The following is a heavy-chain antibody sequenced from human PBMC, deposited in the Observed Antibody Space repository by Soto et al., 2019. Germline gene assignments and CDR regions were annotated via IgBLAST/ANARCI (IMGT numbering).Heavy chain of an antibody. CDR2: INPSGGST. CDR1: GYTFTSYY. CDR3: AREWGVGYDILTGLELRPPAGY. J-gene: IGHJ4*02. D-gene: IGHD3-9*01. V-gene: IGHV1-46*03. Sequence: ASVKVSCKASGYTFTSYYMHWVRQAPGQGLEWMGIINPSGGSTSYAQKFQGRVTMTRDTSTSTVYMELSSLRSEDTAVYYCAREWGVGYDILTGLELRPPAGYWGQGTLVTVSS.